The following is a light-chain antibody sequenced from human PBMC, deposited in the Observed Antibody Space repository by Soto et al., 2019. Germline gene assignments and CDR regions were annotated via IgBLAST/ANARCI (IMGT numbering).Light chain of an antibody. J-gene: IGKJ2*01. CDR3: QQYNSYSST. CDR1: QSISSW. CDR2: KAS. V-gene: IGKV1-5*03. Sequence: DIQMTQSPSTLSASVGDRVTITCRASQSISSWLAWYQQKPGKAPKLLIYKASSLESGVPSRFSGSGSGTEFTLTISSLQTDDFAPYYCQQYNSYSSTFGQGTKLEIK.